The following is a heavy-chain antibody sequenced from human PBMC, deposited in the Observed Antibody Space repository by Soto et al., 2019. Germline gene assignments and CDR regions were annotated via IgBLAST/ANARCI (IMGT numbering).Heavy chain of an antibody. J-gene: IGHJ4*02. D-gene: IGHD6-13*01. CDR1: GFTFSSYG. CDR2: ISYDGSNK. CDR3: AKDPIPIRYSSSWYYFDY. Sequence: GGSLRLSCAASGFTFSSYGMHWVRQAPGKGLEWVAVISYDGSNKYYADSVKGRFTISRDNSKNTLYLQMNSLRAEDTAVYYCAKDPIPIRYSSSWYYFDYWGQGTLVTVSS. V-gene: IGHV3-30*18.